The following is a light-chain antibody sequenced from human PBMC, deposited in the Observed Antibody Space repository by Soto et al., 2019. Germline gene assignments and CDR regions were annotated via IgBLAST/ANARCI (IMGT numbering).Light chain of an antibody. CDR3: QQYASSPLT. V-gene: IGKV3-20*01. Sequence: EIVLTQSPGTLSLSPGERATLSCRASQSVGRDYLAWYQQKPGQAPRLLIYHASNRATGIPDRFSGSWSGTYLTLTISRLEPEDFAEFYCQQYASSPLTFGGGTKVEMK. CDR2: HAS. J-gene: IGKJ4*01. CDR1: QSVGRDY.